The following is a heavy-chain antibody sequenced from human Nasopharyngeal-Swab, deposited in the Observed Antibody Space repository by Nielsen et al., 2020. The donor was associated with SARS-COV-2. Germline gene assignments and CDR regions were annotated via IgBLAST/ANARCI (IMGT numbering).Heavy chain of an antibody. J-gene: IGHJ4*02. CDR1: CFIFSSSA. Sequence: GESLKISCAASCFIFSSSAIHWVRQASGKGLEWVGRIGDKDHNYATTYRASVQGRFTISRDDSKNTAFLQMDSLKTEDTALYYCTTDFYFDYWGQGALVTVSS. CDR2: IGDKDHNYAT. V-gene: IGHV3-73*01. CDR3: TTDFYFDY.